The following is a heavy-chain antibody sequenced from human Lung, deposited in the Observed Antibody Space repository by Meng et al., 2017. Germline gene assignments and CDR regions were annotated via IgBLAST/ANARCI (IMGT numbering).Heavy chain of an antibody. D-gene: IGHD2-15*01. CDR3: ATGYCIGDVCHFDP. V-gene: IGHV7-4-1*01. Sequence: QAQLVQSGSEVKKPGASVRISCKASGYSFTTYALNWVRQAPGQGLEWLGWMNTKTGIPKYAEGTTGRFEFSLDTSVSTAYLEIDHLQSEDTAMYYCATGYCIGDVCHFDPWGQGTLVTVSS. J-gene: IGHJ5*02. CDR2: MNTKTGIP. CDR1: GYSFTTYA.